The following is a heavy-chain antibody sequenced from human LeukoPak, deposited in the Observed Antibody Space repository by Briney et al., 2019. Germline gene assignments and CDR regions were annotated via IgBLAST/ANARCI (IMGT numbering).Heavy chain of an antibody. CDR2: ISWNSGRI. CDR1: GFTFDDYA. J-gene: IGHJ4*02. CDR3: AKALVGEQYYFDY. D-gene: IGHD3-16*01. V-gene: IGHV3-9*01. Sequence: GGSLRLSCAASGFTFDDYAMHWVRQAPGKCLEWVSGISWNSGRIGYGDSVKGRFTISRDNAKNSLYLQMNSLRAEDTALYYCAKALVGEQYYFDYWGQGTLVTVSS.